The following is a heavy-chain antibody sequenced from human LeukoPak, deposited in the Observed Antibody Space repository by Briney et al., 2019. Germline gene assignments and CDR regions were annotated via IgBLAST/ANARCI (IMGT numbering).Heavy chain of an antibody. V-gene: IGHV3-72*01. CDR1: GFTFSDHY. CDR2: TRNQANSYTT. Sequence: GGSLRLSCAASGFTFSDHYMDWVRQAPGKGLEWVGRTRNQANSYTTEYAASVRGRFSISRDNSKNTLYLQMNSLRAEDTAVYYCARGRGYCSGGRCYEAYSDYWGQGTLVTVSS. D-gene: IGHD2-15*01. CDR3: ARGRGYCSGGRCYEAYSDY. J-gene: IGHJ4*02.